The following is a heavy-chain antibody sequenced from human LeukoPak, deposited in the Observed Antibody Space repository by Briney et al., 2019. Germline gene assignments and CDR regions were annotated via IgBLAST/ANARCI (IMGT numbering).Heavy chain of an antibody. CDR2: INHSGST. CDR3: AASGYYDLLDY. Sequence: SETLSPTCAVYGGSFSGYYWSWIRQPPGKGLEWIGEINHSGSTNYNPSLKSRVTISVDTSKNQFSLKLSSVTAADTAVYYCAASGYYDLLDYWGQGTLVTVSS. D-gene: IGHD3-22*01. CDR1: GGSFSGYY. J-gene: IGHJ4*02. V-gene: IGHV4-34*01.